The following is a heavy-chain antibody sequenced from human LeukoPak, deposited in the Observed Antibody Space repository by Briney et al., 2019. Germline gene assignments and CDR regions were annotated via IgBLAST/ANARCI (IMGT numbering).Heavy chain of an antibody. CDR1: GFTFSSYG. D-gene: IGHD1-26*01. J-gene: IGHJ4*02. CDR2: IWYDGTNK. CDR3: AKTQVGATYFDY. V-gene: IGHV3-33*06. Sequence: PGGSLRLSCAASGFTFSSYGIHWVRQAPGKGLEWVAVIWYDGTNKFYADSVKGRFTISRDNSKNTLNLQMNSLRAEDTAVYYCAKTQVGATYFDYWGQGTLVTVSS.